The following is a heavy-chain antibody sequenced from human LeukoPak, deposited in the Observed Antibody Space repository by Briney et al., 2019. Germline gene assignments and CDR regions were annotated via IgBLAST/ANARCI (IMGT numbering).Heavy chain of an antibody. V-gene: IGHV3-9*01. CDR3: AKGGVGATLSYFDY. Sequence: GGSLRLSCAASGFTFDDYAMHWVRQAPGKGLEWVSGISWNSGSIGYADSVKGRFTISRDNAKNSLCLQMNSLRAEDTALYYCAKGGVGATLSYFDYWGQGTLVTVSS. CDR1: GFTFDDYA. D-gene: IGHD1-26*01. J-gene: IGHJ4*02. CDR2: ISWNSGSI.